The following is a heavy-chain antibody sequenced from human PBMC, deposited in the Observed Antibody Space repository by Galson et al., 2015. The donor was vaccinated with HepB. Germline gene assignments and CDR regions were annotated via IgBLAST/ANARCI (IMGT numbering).Heavy chain of an antibody. Sequence: QSGAEVKKAGESLKISCKGSGYSFTNYWIGWVRQMPGKGLERMGVIYPGDSDTRYSPSFQGQVTISVDKSISTAYLQWSSLKASDTAMYYCARLGLVWVIADWFDPWGQGTLVTVSS. CDR1: GYSFTNYW. V-gene: IGHV5-51*01. CDR3: ARLGLVWVIADWFDP. J-gene: IGHJ5*02. D-gene: IGHD3-16*01. CDR2: IYPGDSDT.